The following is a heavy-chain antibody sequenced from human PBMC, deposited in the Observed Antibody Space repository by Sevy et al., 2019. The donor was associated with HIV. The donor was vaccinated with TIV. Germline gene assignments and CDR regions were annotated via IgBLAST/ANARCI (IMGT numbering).Heavy chain of an antibody. J-gene: IGHJ4*02. V-gene: IGHV3-30*04. Sequence: GGSLRLSCTASGFTFNTHAMHWVRQAPGKGLEWVALISYGGIIKYYADSVKGRLTISRDNSKNTLSLQMNSLRIEDTAVYYCAREGGYTSAWSPANYWGQGTLVTVSS. D-gene: IGHD6-19*01. CDR2: ISYGGIIK. CDR1: GFTFNTHA. CDR3: AREGGYTSAWSPANY.